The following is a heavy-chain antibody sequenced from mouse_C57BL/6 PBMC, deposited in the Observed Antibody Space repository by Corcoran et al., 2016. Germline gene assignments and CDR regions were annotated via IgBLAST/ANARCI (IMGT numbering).Heavy chain of an antibody. D-gene: IGHD2-4*01. CDR1: GYTFTDYY. Sequence: EVQLQQSGPELVKPGASVKISCKASGYTFTDYYMNWVKQSHGKSLEWIGDINPNNGGTSYNQKFKGKATLTVDKSSSTAYMELRSLTSEDSAVYYGARGVDYGGYAMDYWGQRTSVTVSS. CDR3: ARGVDYGGYAMDY. CDR2: INPNNGGT. V-gene: IGHV1-26*01. J-gene: IGHJ4*01.